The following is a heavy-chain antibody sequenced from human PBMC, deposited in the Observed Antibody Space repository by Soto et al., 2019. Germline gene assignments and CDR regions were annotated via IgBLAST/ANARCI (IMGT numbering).Heavy chain of an antibody. CDR3: ARFGGGINV. V-gene: IGHV4-4*02. CDR2: IYHSGST. Sequence: QVQLQESGPGLVKPSGTLSLTCAVSGGSISGINWWYWVRQPPGKGLEWIGEIYHSGSTHYNPSLHRGVTMSVDHSKNQFSLNLNSVTAADTAVYYCARFGGGINVWGQGTTVTVSS. CDR1: GGSISGINW. J-gene: IGHJ6*02. D-gene: IGHD3-10*01.